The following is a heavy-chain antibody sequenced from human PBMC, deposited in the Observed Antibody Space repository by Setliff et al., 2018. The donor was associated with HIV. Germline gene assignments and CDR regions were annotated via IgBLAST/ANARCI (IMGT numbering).Heavy chain of an antibody. Sequence: RASVKVSCKASGCSFTSYYMHWVRQAPGQGLEWMGIINPSGGSTSYAQKFQGRVTMTRDTSTSTVYMELSSLRSEDTAVYYCARDSPGRAPGEGALDIWGQGTMVTVS. CDR2: INPSGGST. CDR1: GCSFTSYY. V-gene: IGHV1-46*01. J-gene: IGHJ3*02. D-gene: IGHD3-16*01. CDR3: ARDSPGRAPGEGALDI.